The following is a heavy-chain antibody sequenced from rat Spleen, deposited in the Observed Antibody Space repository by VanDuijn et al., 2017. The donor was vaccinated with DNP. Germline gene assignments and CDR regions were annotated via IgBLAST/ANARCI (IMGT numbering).Heavy chain of an antibody. CDR2: ISPGGDKT. CDR1: GFTFSNFA. D-gene: IGHD1-1*01. J-gene: IGHJ4*01. Sequence: EVQVVESGGGLVQPGRSLKLSCAASGFTFSNFAMAWVRQAPTKGLEWVASISPGGDKTYYRDSVKGRFTISRDDAKSGLYLQMNSLKSEDTATYYCARVGDLNYGGDGDVLDVWGQGTSVTVSS. CDR3: ARVGDLNYGGDGDVLDV. V-gene: IGHV5-25*01.